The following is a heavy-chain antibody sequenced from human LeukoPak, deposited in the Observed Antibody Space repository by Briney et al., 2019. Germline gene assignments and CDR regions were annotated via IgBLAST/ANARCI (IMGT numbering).Heavy chain of an antibody. CDR2: TKQDGSEK. CDR1: GFTFSSYW. D-gene: IGHD3-3*01. V-gene: IGHV3-7*01. Sequence: PGRSLRLSCAASGFTFSSYWMSWVRQAPGKGLEWVANTKQDGSEKYYVDSVKGRFTISRDNAKNSLYLQMNSLRAEDTAAYYCARDGPDFWSGYYWEVWGQGTLVTVSS. J-gene: IGHJ4*02. CDR3: ARDGPDFWSGYYWEV.